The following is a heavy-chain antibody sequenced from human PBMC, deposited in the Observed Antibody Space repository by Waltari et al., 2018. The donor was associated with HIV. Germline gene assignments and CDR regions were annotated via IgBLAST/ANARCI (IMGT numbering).Heavy chain of an antibody. D-gene: IGHD3-16*02. Sequence: DVQLVESGGELVQIGGSLRLYGTGSGFAFSPFEMNWVRQAPGKRLEWIAYISGNGLPIRYADSVVCSFTISSDNAKIALYLQMNCLRGEDTAIYYCARDDLIVRRPFGIWGQGTMFTF. CDR3: ARDDLIVRRPFGI. CDR1: GFAFSPFE. CDR2: ISGNGLPI. J-gene: IGHJ3*02. V-gene: IGHV3-48*03.